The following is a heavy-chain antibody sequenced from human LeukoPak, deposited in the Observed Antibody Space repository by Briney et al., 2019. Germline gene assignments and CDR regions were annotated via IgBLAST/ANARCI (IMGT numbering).Heavy chain of an antibody. CDR3: ARVDSNDYGGLYGMDV. CDR2: ITYNSGTI. CDR1: GFTFRSYA. V-gene: IGHV3-48*01. D-gene: IGHD4-23*01. Sequence: PGGSLRLSCAASGFTFRSYAMQWVRQAPGKGLEWVSYITYNSGTIFYADSAKGRFTISRDNAKDSLYLQMSSLRGEDTAVYYCARVDSNDYGGLYGMDVWGQGTTVTVSS. J-gene: IGHJ6*02.